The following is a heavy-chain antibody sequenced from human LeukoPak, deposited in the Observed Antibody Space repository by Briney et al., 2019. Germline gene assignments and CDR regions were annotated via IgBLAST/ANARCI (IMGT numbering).Heavy chain of an antibody. CDR2: IYYSGST. CDR1: GGSFSGYY. CDR3: ARVYSPVVTPTTKIYYFDY. V-gene: IGHV4-34*01. D-gene: IGHD4-23*01. J-gene: IGHJ4*02. Sequence: SETLSLTCAVYGGSFSGYYWSWIRQPPGKGLEWIGSIYYSGSTYYNPSLKSRVTISVDTSKNQFSLKLSSVTAADTAVYYCARVYSPVVTPTTKIYYFDYWGQGTLVTVSS.